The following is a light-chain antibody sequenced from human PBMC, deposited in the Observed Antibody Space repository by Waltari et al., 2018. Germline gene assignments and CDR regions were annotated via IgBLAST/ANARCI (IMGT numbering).Light chain of an antibody. CDR2: WNN. V-gene: IGLV1-47*01. Sequence: QSVLTQPPSPSGTPGQAVTISCSGSSSNIENNYVYWYQQLPGTAPKLLVYWNNRRPSGLTDRFFASKSGTSASLAISGLRSEDEGDYYCLAWDASLSGWVFGGGTKVTVL. J-gene: IGLJ3*02. CDR1: SSNIENNY. CDR3: LAWDASLSGWV.